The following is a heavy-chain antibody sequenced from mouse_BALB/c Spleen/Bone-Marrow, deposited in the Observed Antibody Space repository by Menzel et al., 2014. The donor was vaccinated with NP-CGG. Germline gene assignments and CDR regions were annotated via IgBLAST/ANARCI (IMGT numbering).Heavy chain of an antibody. Sequence: VHLVESGAELVRPGSSVKISCKASGYAISSYWMNWVKQRPGQGLEWIGQIYPGDGDTNYNGKFKGKATLTADKSSSTAYMQISSLTSEDSAVYFCARGRGWYLDYWGQGTTPTVSS. CDR3: ARGRGWYLDY. D-gene: IGHD2-3*01. CDR2: IYPGDGDT. J-gene: IGHJ2*01. V-gene: IGHV1-80*01. CDR1: GYAISSYW.